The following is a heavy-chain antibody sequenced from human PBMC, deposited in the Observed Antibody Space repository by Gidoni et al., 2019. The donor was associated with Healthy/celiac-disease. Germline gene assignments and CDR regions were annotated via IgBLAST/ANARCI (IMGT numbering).Heavy chain of an antibody. D-gene: IGHD1-26*01. CDR3: AREPELIRAFDI. Sequence: QVQLVQSGAEVKKPGASVKVSCKASGYTFTSYYMHWVRPAPGQGLEWMGIINPSGGSTSYAQKFQGRVTMTRDTSTSTVYMELSSLRSEDTAVYYCAREPELIRAFDIWGQGTMVTVSS. CDR1: GYTFTSYY. V-gene: IGHV1-46*01. CDR2: INPSGGST. J-gene: IGHJ3*02.